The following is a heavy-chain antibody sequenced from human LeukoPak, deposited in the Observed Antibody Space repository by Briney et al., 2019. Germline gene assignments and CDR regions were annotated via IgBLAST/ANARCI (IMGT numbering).Heavy chain of an antibody. CDR3: ARDGVAAAGTFDY. Sequence: PGGSLRLSCAASGFTFSSYGMHWVRQAPGKGLEWVAVISYDGSNKYYADSVKGRFTISRDNSKNTLYLQMNSLRAEDTAVYYCARDGVAAAGTFDYWGQGTLVTVSS. CDR1: GFTFSSYG. J-gene: IGHJ4*02. V-gene: IGHV3-30*03. CDR2: ISYDGSNK. D-gene: IGHD6-13*01.